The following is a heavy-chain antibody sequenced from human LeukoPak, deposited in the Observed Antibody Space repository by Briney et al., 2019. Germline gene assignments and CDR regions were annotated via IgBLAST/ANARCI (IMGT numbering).Heavy chain of an antibody. Sequence: PSETLSPTCTVSGGSISSYYWSWIRQPPGKGLEWIGYIYYSGSTNYNPSLKSRVTISVDTSKNQFSLKLSSVTAADTAVYYCARRAVAGWLIDPWGQGTLVTVSS. CDR3: ARRAVAGWLIDP. CDR2: IYYSGST. J-gene: IGHJ5*02. V-gene: IGHV4-59*01. CDR1: GGSISSYY. D-gene: IGHD6-19*01.